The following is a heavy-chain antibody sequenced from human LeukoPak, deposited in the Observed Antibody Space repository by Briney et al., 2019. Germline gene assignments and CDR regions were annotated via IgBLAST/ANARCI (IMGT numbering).Heavy chain of an antibody. V-gene: IGHV3-30*04. CDR2: ISCDGSNK. Sequence: GGSLRLSCAASGFTFSSYAMHWVRQAPGKGLEWVAVISCDGSNKYYADSVKGRFTISRDNSKNTLYLQMNSLRAEDTAVYYCARDPGRSGWDYWGQGALVTVSS. D-gene: IGHD6-19*01. CDR3: ARDPGRSGWDY. CDR1: GFTFSSYA. J-gene: IGHJ4*02.